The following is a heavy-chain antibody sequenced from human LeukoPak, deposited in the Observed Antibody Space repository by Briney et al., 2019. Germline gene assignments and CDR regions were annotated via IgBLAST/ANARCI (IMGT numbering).Heavy chain of an antibody. D-gene: IGHD3-10*01. CDR2: INPSGGST. CDR3: ARDHYGSGSYYPFDY. Sequence: GASVKVSCKASGYTFTSYYMHWVRQAPGQGLEWMGIINPSGGSTSYAQKFQGRVTMTRDMSTSTVYMELSSLRSEDTAVYYCARDHYGSGSYYPFDYWGQGTLVTVSS. V-gene: IGHV1-46*01. CDR1: GYTFTSYY. J-gene: IGHJ4*02.